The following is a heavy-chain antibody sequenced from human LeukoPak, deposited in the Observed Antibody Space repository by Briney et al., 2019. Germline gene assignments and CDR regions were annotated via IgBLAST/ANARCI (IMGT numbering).Heavy chain of an antibody. J-gene: IGHJ4*02. D-gene: IGHD1-26*01. CDR1: SGSISNYY. CDR3: ARLVGATGRDYFDY. V-gene: IGHV4-59*01. CDR2: IYYSGST. Sequence: SETLSLTCTVSSGSISNYYWSWIRQPPGKGLEWIGYIYYSGSTNYNPSLKSRVTISVDTSKNQFSLKLSSVTAADTAVYYCARLVGATGRDYFDYWGQGTLVTVSS.